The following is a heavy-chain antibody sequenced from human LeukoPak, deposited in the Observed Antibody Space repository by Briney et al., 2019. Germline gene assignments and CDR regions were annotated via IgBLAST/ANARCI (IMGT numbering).Heavy chain of an antibody. V-gene: IGHV1-2*06. CDR2: INPNTGGT. CDR3: ARNLFDSNAYYSPADY. J-gene: IGHJ4*02. Sequence: ASVKVSCKASGYTFTDYYMHWVRQAPGRRFEWMGRINPNTGGTNYAQKFQGRVTMTRDTSMSTAYMEVSSLTSDDTAVYYCARNLFDSNAYYSPADYWGQGTLVTVAS. CDR1: GYTFTDYY. D-gene: IGHD3-22*01.